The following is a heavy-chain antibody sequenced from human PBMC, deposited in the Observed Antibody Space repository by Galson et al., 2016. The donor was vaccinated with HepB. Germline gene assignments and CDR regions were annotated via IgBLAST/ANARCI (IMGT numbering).Heavy chain of an antibody. CDR3: AKDHFPGNGIYDDFDI. CDR2: ISKDGTKT. J-gene: IGHJ3*02. D-gene: IGHD1-1*01. CDR1: GFTFNTYP. Sequence: SLRLSCAASGFTFNTYPMHWVRHAPGKGLEWMAVISKDGTKTDYADSVKGRFTISRDNSKNTLYLQMNSLRAEDTAVYYCAKDHFPGNGIYDDFDIWGQGTMVTVSS. V-gene: IGHV3-30-3*01.